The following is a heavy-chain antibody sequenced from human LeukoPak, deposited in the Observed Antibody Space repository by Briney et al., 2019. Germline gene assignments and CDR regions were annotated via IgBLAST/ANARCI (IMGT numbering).Heavy chain of an antibody. J-gene: IGHJ4*02. V-gene: IGHV4-34*01. CDR1: GGSFSGYY. CDR3: ASPGGGRTLYY. CDR2: INHSGST. D-gene: IGHD3-10*01. Sequence: SETLSLTCAVYGGSFSGYYWSWIRQPPGKGVEWIGEINHSGSTYYNPSLKSRVTISIETSKNQFSLKLTSVTAADTAVYYCASPGGGRTLYYWGQGTLVTVSS.